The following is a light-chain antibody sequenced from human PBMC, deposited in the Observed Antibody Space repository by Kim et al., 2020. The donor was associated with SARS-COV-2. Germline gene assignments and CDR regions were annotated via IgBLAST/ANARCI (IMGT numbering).Light chain of an antibody. CDR2: DAT. CDR3: RKHSSAWLT. V-gene: IGKV1-27*01. Sequence: ASVADRVAIPCRGSQEISNYYASYQQQPGKVAKLLLYDATSFQSAGPSRFISSGSGADFTLTIISLQPEDDATDYCRKHSSAWLTFGGGTKVDIK. CDR1: QEISNY. J-gene: IGKJ4*01.